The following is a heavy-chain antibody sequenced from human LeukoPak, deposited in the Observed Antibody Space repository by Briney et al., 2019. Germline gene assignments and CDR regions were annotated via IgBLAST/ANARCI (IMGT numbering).Heavy chain of an antibody. CDR2: IYYSGST. CDR1: GGSISSSSYY. V-gene: IGHV4-39*01. Sequence: TASETLSLTCTVSGGSISSSSYYWGWIRQPPGKGLEWIGSIYYSGSTYYNPSLKSRVTISVDTSKNQFSLKLSSVTAADTAVYYCARATVAAAAPGGYWGQGTLVTVSS. J-gene: IGHJ4*02. D-gene: IGHD6-13*01. CDR3: ARATVAAAAPGGY.